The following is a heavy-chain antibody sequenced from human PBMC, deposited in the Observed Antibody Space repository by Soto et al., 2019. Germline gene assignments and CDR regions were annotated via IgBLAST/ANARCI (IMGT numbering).Heavy chain of an antibody. V-gene: IGHV2-70*20. Sequence: SGPTLVNPTQTLTLTCSFAGFSLTTLGMSVSWVRQPPGKALEWLALINWEDDKYYSPSLKTRLTISKDTSKNRVLLTMTNLDPVDTATYYCVRGEVPSTMVMYFDYWGQGTLVTVSS. D-gene: IGHD3-10*01. CDR2: INWEDDK. J-gene: IGHJ4*02. CDR1: GFSLTTLGMS. CDR3: VRGEVPSTMVMYFDY.